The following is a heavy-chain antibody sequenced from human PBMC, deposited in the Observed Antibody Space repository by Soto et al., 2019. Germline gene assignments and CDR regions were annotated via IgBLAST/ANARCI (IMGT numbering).Heavy chain of an antibody. CDR2: ISTSAGNT. CDR3: AKSGSHSYFDY. V-gene: IGHV3-23*01. Sequence: EVHLLESGGGLVQPGGSLRLSCAASEFTFSSYAMTWVRLAPGKGLEWVSSISTSAGNTYYADSVKGRFTISRDNSKNTPYLQMNSLRADDTAVYYCAKSGSHSYFDYWGQGTLVTVSS. D-gene: IGHD1-26*01. CDR1: EFTFSSYA. J-gene: IGHJ4*02.